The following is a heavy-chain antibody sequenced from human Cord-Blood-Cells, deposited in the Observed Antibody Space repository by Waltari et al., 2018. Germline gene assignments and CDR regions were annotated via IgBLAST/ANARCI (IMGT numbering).Heavy chain of an antibody. V-gene: IGHV4-34*01. CDR1: GGSFSGYY. Sequence: QVQLQQWGAGLLTPSETLSLTCAVYGGSFSGYYWSWIRQPPGKGLEWIGEINHSGSTNYNPSLKSRVTISVDTSKNQFSLKLSSVTAADTAVYYCARVGRYSSGWYTGGSDYWGQGTLVTVSS. D-gene: IGHD6-19*01. CDR2: INHSGST. CDR3: ARVGRYSSGWYTGGSDY. J-gene: IGHJ4*02.